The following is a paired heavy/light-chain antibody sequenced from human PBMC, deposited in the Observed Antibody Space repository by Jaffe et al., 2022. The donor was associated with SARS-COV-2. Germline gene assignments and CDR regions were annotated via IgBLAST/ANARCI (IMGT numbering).Light chain of an antibody. Sequence: QSVLTQPPSVSGTPGQRVTISCSGSSSNIGSNTVNWYQHVPGTAPKLLIFGNDQRPSGVPDRFSGSKSATSASLAISGLQSEDEAEYYCAAWDDSLNGYLFGTGTRVIAL. J-gene: IGLJ1*01. CDR2: GND. CDR3: AAWDDSLNGYL. CDR1: SSNIGSNT. V-gene: IGLV1-44*01.
Heavy chain of an antibody. V-gene: IGHV7-4-1*02. Sequence: VQLVQSGSELKKPGASVKVSCKASGYSFTSFGLNWVRQAPGQGLEWMGWINPDTGSPTYSKGFTGRIAFSLDTSVNTAYLQINSLKTEDTAVYYCARSGRESYYDLGDFFYYMDVWGEGTMVTVSS. CDR1: GYSFTSFG. J-gene: IGHJ6*03. CDR3: ARSGRESYYDLGDFFYYMDV. D-gene: IGHD3-3*01. CDR2: INPDTGSP.